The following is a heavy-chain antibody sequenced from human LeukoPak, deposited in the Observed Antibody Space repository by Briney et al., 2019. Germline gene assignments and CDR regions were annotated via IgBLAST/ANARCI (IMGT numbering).Heavy chain of an antibody. Sequence: PSETLSLTCAVYGGSFSGYYWSWIRQPPGKGLEWIGEINHSGSTNYNPSLKSRVTISVDTSKNQFSLKLSSVTAADTAVYYCARGPLTNSEGYFDYWGQGTLVTASS. CDR3: ARGPLTNSEGYFDY. D-gene: IGHD4-23*01. CDR2: INHSGST. V-gene: IGHV4-34*01. CDR1: GGSFSGYY. J-gene: IGHJ4*02.